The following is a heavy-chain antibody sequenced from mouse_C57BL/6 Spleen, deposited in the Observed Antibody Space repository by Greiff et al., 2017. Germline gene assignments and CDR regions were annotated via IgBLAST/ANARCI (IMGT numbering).Heavy chain of an antibody. J-gene: IGHJ1*03. Sequence: LQESGAELVKPGASVKISCKASGYAFSSYWMNWVKQRPGKGLEWIGQIYPGDGDTNYNGKFKGKATLTADKSSSTAYMQLSSLTSEDSAVYFCARSTVVATDWYFDVWGTGTTVTVSS. CDR1: GYAFSSYW. D-gene: IGHD1-1*01. V-gene: IGHV1-80*01. CDR3: ARSTVVATDWYFDV. CDR2: IYPGDGDT.